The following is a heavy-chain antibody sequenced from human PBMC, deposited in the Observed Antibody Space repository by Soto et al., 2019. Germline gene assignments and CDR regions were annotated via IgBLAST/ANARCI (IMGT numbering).Heavy chain of an antibody. CDR2: INHSGST. CDR3: ARNTVTTLHYYYYYYYMDV. V-gene: IGHV4-34*01. D-gene: IGHD4-17*01. J-gene: IGHJ6*03. Sequence: TETLSLTCAVYGGYVSGYYWSWIRQPPGKGLEWIGEINHSGSTNYNPSLKSRVTISVDTSKNQFSLKLSSVTAADTAVYYCARNTVTTLHYYYYYYYMDVWGKGTTVTVSS. CDR1: GGYVSGYY.